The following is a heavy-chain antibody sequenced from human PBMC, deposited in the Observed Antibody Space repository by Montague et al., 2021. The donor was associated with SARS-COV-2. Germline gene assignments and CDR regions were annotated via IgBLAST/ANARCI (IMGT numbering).Heavy chain of an antibody. D-gene: IGHD3-22*01. CDR2: ISFDGSSK. Sequence: SLRLSCAASGFTFSSHPMHWVRQAPGNGLEWVAVISFDGSSKYYVDSMKGRLTISRDNSKNTLFLQMSSLRVEDTAVYYCARGRQWLVLGQVDYWGQGTLVTVSS. V-gene: IGHV3-30*04. CDR1: GFTFSSHP. CDR3: ARGRQWLVLGQVDY. J-gene: IGHJ4*02.